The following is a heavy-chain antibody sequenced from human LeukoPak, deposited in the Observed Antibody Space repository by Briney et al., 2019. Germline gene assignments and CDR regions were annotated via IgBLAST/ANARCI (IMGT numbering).Heavy chain of an antibody. CDR2: ISAYNGNT. CDR1: GYTFTSYA. Sequence: GASVKVSCKASGYTFTSYAMHWVRQAPGQRLEWMGWISAYNGNTNYAQKLQGRVTMTTDTSTSTAYMELRSLRSDDTAVYYCARGGITIFGVVIDYYFDYWGQGTLVTVSS. CDR3: ARGGITIFGVVIDYYFDY. D-gene: IGHD3-3*01. V-gene: IGHV1-18*01. J-gene: IGHJ4*02.